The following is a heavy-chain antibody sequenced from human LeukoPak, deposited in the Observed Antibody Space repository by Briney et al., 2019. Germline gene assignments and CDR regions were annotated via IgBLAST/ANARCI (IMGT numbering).Heavy chain of an antibody. J-gene: IGHJ4*02. Sequence: AGGSLRLSCAASGFTFSNSAMSWVRQAPGKGLEWVSTLSGSGITTYYADSVKGRFTISRDNSKNTLYLQMNSLRAEDTAVYYCAKDHRQQLVFWTEYYFDYWGQGTLVTVSS. CDR3: AKDHRQQLVFWTEYYFDY. D-gene: IGHD6-13*01. V-gene: IGHV3-23*01. CDR2: LSGSGITT. CDR1: GFTFSNSA.